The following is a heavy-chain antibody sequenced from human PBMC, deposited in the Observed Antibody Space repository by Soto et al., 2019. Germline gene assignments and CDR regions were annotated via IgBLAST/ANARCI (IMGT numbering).Heavy chain of an antibody. CDR2: IHSGGDT. J-gene: IGHJ4*02. V-gene: IGHV3-53*01. CDR1: GFSVSGNY. D-gene: IGHD1-26*01. CDR3: AGSTNYYLYYFDY. Sequence: GGSLRLSCAASGFSVSGNYMSWVRQAPGKGPEWISVIHSGGDTNYADSVKGRFTISRDKSKNTLYLQMSSLRAEDTAVYYCAGSTNYYLYYFDYWGQGTLVTVSS.